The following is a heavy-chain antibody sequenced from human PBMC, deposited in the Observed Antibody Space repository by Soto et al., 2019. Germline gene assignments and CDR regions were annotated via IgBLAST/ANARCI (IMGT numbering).Heavy chain of an antibody. CDR1: GFTFFTSA. J-gene: IGHJ4*02. D-gene: IGHD2-21*02. V-gene: IGHV1-58*01. CDR3: AADPYCGGDCYSVY. Sequence: GASVKVSCKASGFTFFTSAVQWVRQARGQRLEWIGWIVVGSGNTNYAQKFQERVTITRDMSTNTAYMELTSLRSEDTAIYYCAADPYCGGDCYSVYWGQGVMVIGSS. CDR2: IVVGSGNT.